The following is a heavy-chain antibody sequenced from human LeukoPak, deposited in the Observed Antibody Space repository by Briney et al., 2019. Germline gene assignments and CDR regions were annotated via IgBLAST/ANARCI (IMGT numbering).Heavy chain of an antibody. V-gene: IGHV1-69*13. CDR2: IIPIFGTA. J-gene: IGHJ4*02. CDR3: ARGPVYGSGSYFDY. Sequence: SVKVSCKASGGTFSSYAISWVRQAPGQGLEWMGGIIPIFGTANYAQKFQGRVTITADESTSTAYMELSSLRSEDTAVYYCARGPVYGSGSYFDYWGQGTLVTVSS. D-gene: IGHD3-10*01. CDR1: GGTFSSYA.